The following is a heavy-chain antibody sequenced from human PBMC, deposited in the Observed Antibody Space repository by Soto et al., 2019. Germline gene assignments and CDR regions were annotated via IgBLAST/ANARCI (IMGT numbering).Heavy chain of an antibody. CDR1: GGSISSSNW. CDR2: IYHSGST. D-gene: IGHD3-16*02. Sequence: QVQLQESGPGLVKPSGTLSLTCAVSGGSISSSNWWSWVRQPPGKGLEWIGEIYHSGSTNYNPSLKSRVTISVDKSKNQFSLKLSSVTAADTAVYYCASRGYDYVWGSYRYNWFDPWGQGTLVTVSS. V-gene: IGHV4-4*02. CDR3: ASRGYDYVWGSYRYNWFDP. J-gene: IGHJ5*02.